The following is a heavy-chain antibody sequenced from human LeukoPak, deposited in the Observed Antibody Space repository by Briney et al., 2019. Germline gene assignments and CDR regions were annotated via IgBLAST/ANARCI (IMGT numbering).Heavy chain of an antibody. D-gene: IGHD4-17*01. Sequence: GASVKVSCKASGYIYTTDGISWVRQAPGQGLEWMGWIDTYSGKTNYAQKFQGRVTITADKSTSTAYMELSSLRSEDTAVYYCARAMVTTGYYFEYWGQGTLVTVSS. J-gene: IGHJ4*02. V-gene: IGHV1-18*01. CDR3: ARAMVTTGYYFEY. CDR2: IDTYSGKT. CDR1: GYIYTTDG.